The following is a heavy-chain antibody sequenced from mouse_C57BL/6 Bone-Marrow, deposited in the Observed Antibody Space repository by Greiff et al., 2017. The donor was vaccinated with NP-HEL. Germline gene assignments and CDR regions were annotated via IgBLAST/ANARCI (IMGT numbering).Heavy chain of an antibody. CDR2: IDPENGDT. V-gene: IGHV14-4*01. CDR1: GFNIKDDY. Sequence: EVQLQQSGAELVRPGASVKLSCTASGFNIKDDYMHWVKQRPEQGLEWIGWIDPENGDTEYAPKFQGKATMTADTSSNTAYLQLSSLTSEDTAVYYCTTWGYYYGSSYWYFDVWGTGTTVTVSS. J-gene: IGHJ1*03. D-gene: IGHD1-1*01. CDR3: TTWGYYYGSSYWYFDV.